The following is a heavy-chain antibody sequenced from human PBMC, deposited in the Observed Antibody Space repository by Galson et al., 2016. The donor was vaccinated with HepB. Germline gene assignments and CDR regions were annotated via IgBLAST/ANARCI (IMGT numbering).Heavy chain of an antibody. V-gene: IGHV3-49*04. D-gene: IGHD6-19*01. Sequence: SLRLSCASSGLTFGNFIMSWVRQAPGQGLEWVALIRTNADGGTAEYAASVKGRFSISRDDSKSTAYLQMNRLKSEDTAVYYCSVCHFSGCGGRGTVVTVSS. CDR1: GLTFGNFI. CDR3: SVCHFSGC. J-gene: IGHJ4*02. CDR2: IRTNADGGTA.